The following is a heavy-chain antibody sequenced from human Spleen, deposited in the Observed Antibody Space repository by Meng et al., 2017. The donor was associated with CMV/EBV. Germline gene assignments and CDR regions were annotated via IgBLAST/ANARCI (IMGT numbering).Heavy chain of an antibody. V-gene: IGHV3-7*01. Sequence: ETLSLTCAASGFTFSSYWMSWVRQAPGKGLEWVANIKQDGSEKYYVDSVKGRFTISRDNAMNSLYLQMNSLRAEETAVYYCARVGITIFGVDITYYFDYWGQGTLVTVSS. J-gene: IGHJ4*02. CDR1: GFTFSSYW. CDR3: ARVGITIFGVDITYYFDY. D-gene: IGHD3-3*01. CDR2: IKQDGSEK.